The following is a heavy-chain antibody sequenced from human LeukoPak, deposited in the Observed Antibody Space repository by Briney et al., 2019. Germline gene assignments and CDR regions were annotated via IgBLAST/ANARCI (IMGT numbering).Heavy chain of an antibody. D-gene: IGHD4-11*01. V-gene: IGHV3-23*01. J-gene: IGHJ5*01. CDR3: ARGAYSDYDS. CDR1: AFTFSSYA. Sequence: GGSLRLSCAASAFTFSSYAMSWVRQAPGKGLEWVSASAVPDRTYYADSVQGRFTISRENSTNTLYLQMSGLRAEDTAVYFCARGAYSDYDSWGQGTLVIFSS. CDR2: SAVPDRT.